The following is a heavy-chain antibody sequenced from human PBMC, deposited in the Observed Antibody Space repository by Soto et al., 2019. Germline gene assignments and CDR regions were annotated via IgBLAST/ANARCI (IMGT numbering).Heavy chain of an antibody. V-gene: IGHV3-21*01. CDR1: GFTFSSYS. Sequence: AGGSLRLSCAASGFTFSSYSMNWVRQAPGKGLEWVSSISSSSSYIYYADSVKGRFTISRDNAKNSLYLQMNSLRAEDTAVYYCARGHPADYDFWSSGYGMDVWGQGTTVTVSS. D-gene: IGHD3-3*01. CDR2: ISSSSSYI. CDR3: ARGHPADYDFWSSGYGMDV. J-gene: IGHJ6*02.